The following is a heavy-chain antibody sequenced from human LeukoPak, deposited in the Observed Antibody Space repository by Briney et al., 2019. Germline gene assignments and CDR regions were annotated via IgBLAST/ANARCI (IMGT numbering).Heavy chain of an antibody. Sequence: GGSLRLSCAASGFTFSSHSMHWVHQAPGKGLEWVSSISSSSSYINYADSVKGRFTISRDNAKNSLYLQMNSLRAEDTAVYYCAIGQEWELRAFDIWGQGTMVTVSS. CDR2: ISSSSSYI. V-gene: IGHV3-21*01. D-gene: IGHD1-26*01. CDR3: AIGQEWELRAFDI. CDR1: GFTFSSHS. J-gene: IGHJ3*02.